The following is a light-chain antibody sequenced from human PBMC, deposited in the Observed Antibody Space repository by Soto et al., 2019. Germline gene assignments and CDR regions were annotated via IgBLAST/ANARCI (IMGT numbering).Light chain of an antibody. CDR2: EVS. J-gene: IGLJ2*01. Sequence: QSALTQPASVSGSPGQSITIPCTGTSSDVGGYNYVSWYQQHPGKAPKLKIYEVSNRPSGVSNRFSDSKSGNTASLTISGLQAEDEADYYCSSYTSSSTLVFGGGTQLTVL. V-gene: IGLV2-14*01. CDR3: SSYTSSSTLV. CDR1: SSDVGGYNY.